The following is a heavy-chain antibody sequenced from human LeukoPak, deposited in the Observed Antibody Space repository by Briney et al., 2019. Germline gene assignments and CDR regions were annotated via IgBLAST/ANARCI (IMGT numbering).Heavy chain of an antibody. CDR1: GGSISSSSYY. CDR3: ARYTAMVNDALDI. V-gene: IGHV4-39*01. CDR2: IYYSGST. Sequence: KPSETLSLTCTVSGGSISSSSYYWGWIRQPPGKGLEWIGSIYYSGSTYYNPSLKSRVTISVDTSKNQFSLKLSSVTAADTAVYYCARYTAMVNDALDIWGQGTMVTVSS. J-gene: IGHJ3*02. D-gene: IGHD5-18*01.